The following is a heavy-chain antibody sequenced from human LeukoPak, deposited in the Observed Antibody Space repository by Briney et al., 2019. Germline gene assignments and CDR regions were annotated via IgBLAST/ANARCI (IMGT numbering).Heavy chain of an antibody. Sequence: PSETLSLTCTVSGGSISSYYWSWIRQPPGKGLEWIGYIYYSGSTNYNPSLKSRVTISVDTSKNQFSLKLSSVTAADTAVYYCARGSLVVISTDAFDIWGQGTMVTVSS. J-gene: IGHJ3*02. CDR3: ARGSLVVISTDAFDI. V-gene: IGHV4-59*01. D-gene: IGHD3-22*01. CDR1: GGSISSYY. CDR2: IYYSGST.